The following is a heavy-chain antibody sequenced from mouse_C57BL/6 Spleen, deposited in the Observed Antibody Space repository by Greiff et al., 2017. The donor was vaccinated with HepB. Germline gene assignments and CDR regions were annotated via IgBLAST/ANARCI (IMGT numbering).Heavy chain of an antibody. V-gene: IGHV1-50*01. D-gene: IGHD1-1*01. CDR3: ARDGSSSVYFDV. CDR1: GYTFTSYW. Sequence: QVQLKQPGAELVKPGASVKLSCKASGYTFTSYWMQWVKQRPGQGLEWIGEIDPSDSYTNYNQKFKGKATLTVDTSSSTAYMQLSSLTSEDSAVYYCARDGSSSVYFDVWGTGTTVTVSS. CDR2: IDPSDSYT. J-gene: IGHJ1*03.